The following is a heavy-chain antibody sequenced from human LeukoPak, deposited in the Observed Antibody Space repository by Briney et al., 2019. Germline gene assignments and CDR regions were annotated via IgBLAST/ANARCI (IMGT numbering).Heavy chain of an antibody. CDR2: MNPNSGNT. V-gene: IGHV1-8*03. D-gene: IGHD4/OR15-4a*01. CDR1: GYTFTSYD. CDR3: ARGLSRASLSPGY. Sequence: ASLKVSCKASGYTFTSYDINWVRQATGQGPEWMGWMNPNSGNTGYAQKFQGRVTITRNTSISTAYMELSSLRSEDTAVYYCARGLSRASLSPGYWGQGTLVTVS. J-gene: IGHJ4*02.